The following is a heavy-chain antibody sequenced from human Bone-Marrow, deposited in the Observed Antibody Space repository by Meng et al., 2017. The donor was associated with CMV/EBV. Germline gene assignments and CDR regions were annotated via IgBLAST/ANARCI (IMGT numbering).Heavy chain of an antibody. D-gene: IGHD3-22*01. Sequence: ISCGGYYWTWIRQHPGKGLEWIGYIYYSGSTYYNPSLKSRVTMSVHMSKNQFSLKLSSVTAADTAVYYCARDHYYDTNNYRRGWFDPWGQGTLVTVSS. V-gene: IGHV4-31*02. CDR1: ISCGGYY. CDR2: IYYSGST. CDR3: ARDHYYDTNNYRRGWFDP. J-gene: IGHJ5*02.